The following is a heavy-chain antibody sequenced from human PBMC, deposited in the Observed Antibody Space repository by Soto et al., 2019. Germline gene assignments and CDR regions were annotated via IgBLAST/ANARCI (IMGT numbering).Heavy chain of an antibody. Sequence: SLRLSCAASGFTFNSYEMDWVRQAPGKGLEWVAYISSGGTIYYTDSVKGRFTISRDNADNSLYLQMNSLRAEDTAVYYCTKEKSVMYSGYDAFDVWGRGTMVTVS. D-gene: IGHD5-12*01. J-gene: IGHJ3*01. V-gene: IGHV3-48*03. CDR1: GFTFNSYE. CDR2: ISSGGTI. CDR3: TKEKSVMYSGYDAFDV.